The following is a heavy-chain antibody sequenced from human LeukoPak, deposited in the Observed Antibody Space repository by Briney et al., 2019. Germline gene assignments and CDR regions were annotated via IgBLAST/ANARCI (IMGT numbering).Heavy chain of an antibody. D-gene: IGHD5-12*01. CDR3: ARDHYSGYDFDY. V-gene: IGHV3-48*03. CDR1: GFTFSSYE. J-gene: IGHJ4*02. Sequence: GGSLRLSCAASGFTFSSYEMNWVRQAPGKGLEWVSYISSSGSTLYYADSVKGRFTISRDNAKNSLYLQMNSLRAEDTAVYYCARDHYSGYDFDYWGQGTLVTVSS. CDR2: ISSSGSTL.